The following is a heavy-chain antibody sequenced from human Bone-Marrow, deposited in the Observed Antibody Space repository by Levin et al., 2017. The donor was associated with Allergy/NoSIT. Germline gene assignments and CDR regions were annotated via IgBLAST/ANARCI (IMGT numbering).Heavy chain of an antibody. CDR3: AKDRQAYGDYYFDY. CDR1: GFSFSTYG. V-gene: IGHV3-30*18. CDR2: ISNDGGNK. Sequence: GSLRLSCEGSGFSFSTYGMHWVRQAPGKGLEWLAVISNDGGNKHYADSVKGRFTISRDNSKNTLYLQMNSLITADTAVYYCAKDRQAYGDYYFDYWGQGTLVAVSS. D-gene: IGHD4-17*01. J-gene: IGHJ4*02.